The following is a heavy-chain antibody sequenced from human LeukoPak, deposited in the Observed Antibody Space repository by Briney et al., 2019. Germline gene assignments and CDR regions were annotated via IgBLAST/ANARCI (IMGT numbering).Heavy chain of an antibody. V-gene: IGHV3-7*01. D-gene: IGHD3-16*01. CDR1: GFTFSSYW. J-gene: IGHJ5*02. Sequence: GGSLRLSCAASGFTFSSYWMSWVRQAPGKGLEWVGNIQPDGSEQYPVDSVKGRFTISRDNARNSLFLQMNSLRVEDTAVYYCASQSFARFDPWGQGTLVTVSS. CDR3: ASQSFARFDP. CDR2: IQPDGSEQ.